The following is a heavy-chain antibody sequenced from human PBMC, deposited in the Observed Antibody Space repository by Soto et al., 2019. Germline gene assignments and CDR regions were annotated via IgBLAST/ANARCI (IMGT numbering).Heavy chain of an antibody. Sequence: SETLCLTCAVSGGCVSSSNWGGWVRQPPGKGLEWIGEIYHSGSTNYNPSLKSRVTISVDKSKNQFSLKLSSVTAADTAVYYCARASHSSGYYYVFDYWGQGTLVTVSS. J-gene: IGHJ4*02. CDR3: ARASHSSGYYYVFDY. CDR1: GGCVSSSNW. D-gene: IGHD3-22*01. CDR2: IYHSGST. V-gene: IGHV4-4*02.